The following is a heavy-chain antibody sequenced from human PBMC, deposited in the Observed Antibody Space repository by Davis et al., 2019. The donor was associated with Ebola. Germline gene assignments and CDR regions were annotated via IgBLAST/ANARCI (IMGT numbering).Heavy chain of an antibody. J-gene: IGHJ1*01. V-gene: IGHV3-30*02. Sequence: GESLKISCAASGFTFSSYAMHWVRQAPGKGLEWVTFIRYDGSNKYYADSVKGRSTISRDNSKNTLYLQMNSLSTEDTAVYYCAKGAFEFQHWGQGTLVTVSS. CDR2: IRYDGSNK. CDR3: AKGAFEFQH. D-gene: IGHD3-9*01. CDR1: GFTFSSYA.